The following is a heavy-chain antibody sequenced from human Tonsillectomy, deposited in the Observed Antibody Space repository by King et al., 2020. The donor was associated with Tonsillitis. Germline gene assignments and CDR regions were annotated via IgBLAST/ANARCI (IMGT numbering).Heavy chain of an antibody. J-gene: IGHJ4*02. CDR1: GGSISSYY. CDR2: IYYSGST. D-gene: IGHD3-22*01. Sequence: QVQLQESGPGLVKPSETLSLTCTVSGGSISSYYWSWIRQPPGKGLEWIGYIYYSGSTNYNPSLKSRVTISVDTSKNQFSLKLSSVTAADTAVYFCATGGDYYDSSAYYLPPPDYWGQGTLVTVSS. V-gene: IGHV4-59*01. CDR3: ATGGDYYDSSAYYLPPPDY.